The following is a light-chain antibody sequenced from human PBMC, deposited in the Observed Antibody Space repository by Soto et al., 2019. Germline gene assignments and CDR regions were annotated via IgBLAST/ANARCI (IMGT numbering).Light chain of an antibody. J-gene: IGLJ1*01. CDR3: NSYAGSNNFL. CDR2: EVS. CDR1: SSDVGGYNY. Sequence: QSVLTQPPSASGSPGQSVTISCTGTSSDVGGYNYVSWYQQHPGKAPKLMIYEVSKRPSGVPDRFSGSKSGNTASLTVSGLQAGDEADYYCNSYAGSNNFLFGTGTKLTVL. V-gene: IGLV2-8*01.